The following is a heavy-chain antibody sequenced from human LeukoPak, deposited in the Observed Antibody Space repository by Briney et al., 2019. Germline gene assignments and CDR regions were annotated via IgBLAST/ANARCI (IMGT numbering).Heavy chain of an antibody. CDR3: ARGRKISTGSRYYYYGMDV. D-gene: IGHD3-9*01. J-gene: IGHJ6*02. Sequence: SETLSLTCAVYSVSFNYYYWSWIRQPPGKGLEWIGEINDSGSTNYNPSLKRRVTISVDTSRKRLSLKLGSVTAADTALYYRARGRKISTGSRYYYYGMDVWGQGNTVTVSS. CDR1: SVSFNYYY. V-gene: IGHV4-34*01. CDR2: INDSGST.